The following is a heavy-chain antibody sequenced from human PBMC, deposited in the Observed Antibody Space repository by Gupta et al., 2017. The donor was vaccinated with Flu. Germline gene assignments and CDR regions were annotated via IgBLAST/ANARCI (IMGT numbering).Heavy chain of an antibody. Sequence: EMRLVQSGAEVKKPGESLRISCKASGYTFSIYWIGGGRQMPGKGLEYMAVIYPTDSDARYSPSFQGQVTISADKSTNTAYLQWSSLKDSDSAMYYCARQGNEIPFVLWGQGTLVTVSS. CDR1: GYTFSIYW. CDR2: IYPTDSDA. D-gene: IGHD1-1*01. J-gene: IGHJ4*02. V-gene: IGHV5-51*01. CDR3: ARQGNEIPFVL.